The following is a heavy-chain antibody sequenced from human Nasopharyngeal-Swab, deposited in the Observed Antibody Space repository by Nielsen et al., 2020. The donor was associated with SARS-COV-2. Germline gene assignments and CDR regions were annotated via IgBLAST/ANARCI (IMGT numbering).Heavy chain of an antibody. Sequence: WVRQAPGQGLEWMGIINPKGGSTNYAQKFLGRITMTRDTPTTTVYMELSSLRSEDTAVYYCARDIGDYRSFAYWGQGTLVTVS. D-gene: IGHD4-17*01. CDR3: ARDIGDYRSFAY. J-gene: IGHJ4*02. V-gene: IGHV1-46*01. CDR2: INPKGGST.